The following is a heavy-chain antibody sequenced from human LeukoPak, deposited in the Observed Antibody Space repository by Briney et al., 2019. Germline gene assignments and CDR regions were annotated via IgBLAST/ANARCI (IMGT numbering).Heavy chain of an antibody. D-gene: IGHD4-17*01. CDR3: ARANGDSSYFDY. CDR2: ISAYNGNS. V-gene: IGHV1-18*01. CDR1: AYSFTSYG. J-gene: IGHJ4*02. Sequence: ASVTVSCTASAYSFTSYGISWVRQAPGQGLEWMGWISAYNGNSNYAQKLQGRVTMTTDTSTSTAYMELRSLRSDDTAVYYCARANGDSSYFDYWGQGTLATVSS.